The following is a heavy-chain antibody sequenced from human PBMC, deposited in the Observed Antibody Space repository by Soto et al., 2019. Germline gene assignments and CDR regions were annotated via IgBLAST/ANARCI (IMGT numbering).Heavy chain of an antibody. J-gene: IGHJ4*02. V-gene: IGHV4-59*11. D-gene: IGHD3-22*01. CDR3: ARLIGLGPFDY. CDR2: TSYSGST. Sequence: QVQLQESGPGLVKPSETLSLTCTVSSGYITSHYWSWMRQPPVKGLEWIGYTSYSGSTNYNPSLKSRVTISLDTSKNQFSLKLSSVTAADTAVYFCARLIGLGPFDYWGQGTLVTVSS. CDR1: SGYITSHY.